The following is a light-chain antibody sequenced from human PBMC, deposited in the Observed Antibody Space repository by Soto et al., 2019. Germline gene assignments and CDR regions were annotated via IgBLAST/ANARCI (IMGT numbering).Light chain of an antibody. J-gene: IGKJ3*01. V-gene: IGKV1-33*01. Sequence: DIQMTQSPSSLSASVGDRVTITCPARQDITNYISWYQQKPGKAPELLIYDASNLETGVPSRFSGSGSGTDFTFTISSLQPEDTATYYCQQYDNLPFTFGPGTKVDIK. CDR2: DAS. CDR3: QQYDNLPFT. CDR1: QDITNY.